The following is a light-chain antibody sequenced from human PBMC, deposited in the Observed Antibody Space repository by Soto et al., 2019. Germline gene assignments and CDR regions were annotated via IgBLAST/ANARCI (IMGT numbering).Light chain of an antibody. V-gene: IGLV2-18*01. CDR1: TTDIDNYDS. CDR2: DVN. J-gene: IGLJ1*01. CDR3: SLYSSNCSLM. Sequence: QSALTQPPSVSGSPGQSVTISCTAITTDIDNYDSVSWYKQAPGTAPKLIIYDVNNRPSGAPDRFSGSTSGNTASLTISGLQADDETDYFCSLYSSNCSLMFGPGPKATVL.